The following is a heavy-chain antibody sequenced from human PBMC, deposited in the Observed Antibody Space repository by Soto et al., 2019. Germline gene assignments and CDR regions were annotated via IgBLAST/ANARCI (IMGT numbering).Heavy chain of an antibody. Sequence: QVQLVQSGAEVKKPGSSVKVSCKASGGTFNSYAIAWVRQAPGQGLEWMGGIIPMFGTTIYAQKFQGRVSMTADDSTSTAHMVLSSLRSEDTANYYGAIYYTSGYYYTLVVWGQGTTVTVSS. CDR3: AIYYTSGYYYTLVV. CDR1: GGTFNSYA. CDR2: IIPMFGTT. J-gene: IGHJ6*02. V-gene: IGHV1-69*01. D-gene: IGHD3-3*01.